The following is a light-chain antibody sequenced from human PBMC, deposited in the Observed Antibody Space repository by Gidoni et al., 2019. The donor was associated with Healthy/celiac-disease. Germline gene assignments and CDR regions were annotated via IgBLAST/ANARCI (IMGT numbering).Light chain of an antibody. CDR3: HQYGSLPGL. CDR2: GAS. CDR1: QSVSSSY. Sequence: AGTLSLSPGEKANLSCRASQSVSSSYLAWYQQKPGQAPRLLIYGASRRATGIPARFSGRGSLTDFTLPISSLEPKASALSYCHQYGSLPGLFGGGTKVEIK. J-gene: IGKJ4*01. V-gene: IGKV3-20*01.